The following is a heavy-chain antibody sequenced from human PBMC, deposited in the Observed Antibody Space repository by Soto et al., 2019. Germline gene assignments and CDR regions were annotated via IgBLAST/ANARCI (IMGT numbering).Heavy chain of an antibody. V-gene: IGHV3-30*18. CDR2: ISYDGSNK. CDR1: GFTFSSYG. J-gene: IGHJ4*02. CDR3: AKDPLVALAGYSYGVDY. D-gene: IGHD5-18*01. Sequence: QVQLVESGGGVVQPGRSLRLSCAASGFTFSSYGMHWVRQAPGKGLEGVAVISYDGSNKYYADSVKGRFTISRDNSKNTLYLQMNSLRAEDTAVDYCAKDPLVALAGYSYGVDYWGQGTLVTVSS.